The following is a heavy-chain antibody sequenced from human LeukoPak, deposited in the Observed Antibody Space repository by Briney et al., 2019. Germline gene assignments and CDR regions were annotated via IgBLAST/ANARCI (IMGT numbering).Heavy chain of an antibody. CDR1: GFTFSNAW. J-gene: IGHJ4*02. CDR3: TAGTGRSDFDY. V-gene: IGHV3-15*01. D-gene: IGHD3/OR15-3a*01. Sequence: GGSLRLSCAASGFTFSNAWMSWVRQAPGRGLEWVGRIKRKGDDGTIDYAAPVKGRLSISRDDSKNTLYLQMNSLKSEDTAVYYCTAGTGRSDFDYWGRGTLVTVSS. CDR2: IKRKGDDGTI.